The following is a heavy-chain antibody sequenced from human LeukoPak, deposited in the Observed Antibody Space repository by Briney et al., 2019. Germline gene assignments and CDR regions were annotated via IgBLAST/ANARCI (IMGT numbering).Heavy chain of an antibody. J-gene: IGHJ4*02. Sequence: GGSLRLSCAASGFTLRSYAMNWVRQAPGKGLEWVTAVSGSGGSTFYADSVKGRFTISRDNSRNTLYLEMNSLRAEDTAIYYCASNDFWGQGTLVTVSS. CDR2: VSGSGGST. V-gene: IGHV3-23*01. CDR1: GFTLRSYA. CDR3: ASNDF.